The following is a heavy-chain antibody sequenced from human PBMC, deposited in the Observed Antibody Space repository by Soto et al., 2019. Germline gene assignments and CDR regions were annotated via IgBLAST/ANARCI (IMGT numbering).Heavy chain of an antibody. D-gene: IGHD2-2*01. CDR2: ITSSGTYI. CDR3: ARDVMEYQLRWYFDL. J-gene: IGHJ2*01. Sequence: EVQLVESGGGLVKPGGSLRLSCAASGFTFSSYSMNWVRQAPGKGLEWVSSITSSGTYIYYADSVKGRFTISRDNAMNSLYLQMNSLRAEDTAVYYCARDVMEYQLRWYFDLWGRGTLVTVSS. CDR1: GFTFSSYS. V-gene: IGHV3-21*01.